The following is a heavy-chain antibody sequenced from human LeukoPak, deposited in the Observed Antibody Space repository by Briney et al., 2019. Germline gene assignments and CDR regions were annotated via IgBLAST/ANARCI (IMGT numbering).Heavy chain of an antibody. J-gene: IGHJ4*02. V-gene: IGHV3-48*03. CDR2: ISSSGSTI. Sequence: TGGSLRLYCAASGFTFSSYEMNWVRQAPGQGLEWVSYISSSGSTIYYADSVKGRFTISRDNAKNSLYLQMNSLRAEDTAVYYCAREVKQWLVRGVFDYWGQGALVTVSS. CDR3: AREVKQWLVRGVFDY. D-gene: IGHD6-19*01. CDR1: GFTFSSYE.